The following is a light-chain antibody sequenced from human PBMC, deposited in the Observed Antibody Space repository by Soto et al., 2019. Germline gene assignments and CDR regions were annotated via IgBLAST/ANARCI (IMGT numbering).Light chain of an antibody. Sequence: PGERATLSCRASQSVSSYLSWYQQKPGQSPRLLIYHASNRATGIPARFSGSGSGTDFTLTISSLEPEDFEVYYCQQRSNWPLTFGGGTKVDIK. J-gene: IGKJ4*01. CDR3: QQRSNWPLT. CDR1: QSVSSY. V-gene: IGKV3-11*01. CDR2: HAS.